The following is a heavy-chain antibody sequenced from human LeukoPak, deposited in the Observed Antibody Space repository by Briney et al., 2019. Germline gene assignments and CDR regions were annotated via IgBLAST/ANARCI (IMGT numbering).Heavy chain of an antibody. CDR3: ARSLYYYGSDSFDI. D-gene: IGHD3-10*01. V-gene: IGHV4-61*10. CDR1: GGSISSGSYY. Sequence: PSETLSLTCTVSGGSISSGSYYWNWIRQPAGKGLEWIGYIYYSGSTNYNPSLKSRVTISVDTSKNQFSLKLSSVTAADTAVYYCARSLYYYGSDSFDIWGRGTVVTVSS. J-gene: IGHJ3*02. CDR2: IYYSGST.